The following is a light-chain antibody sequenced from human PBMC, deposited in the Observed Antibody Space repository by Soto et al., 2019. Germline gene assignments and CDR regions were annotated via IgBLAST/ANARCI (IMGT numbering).Light chain of an antibody. CDR2: GAS. Sequence: EIVLTQSPGTLSLSPGDRATLSCRASQSVSSSSIAWYHQQPGHAPRLVIFGASRRATGIPATFSGSGSGTDFTLTISRLEPEDFAVYYCQLYGDSPIYTFGQGTKLEMK. CDR3: QLYGDSPIYT. CDR1: QSVSSSS. V-gene: IGKV3-20*01. J-gene: IGKJ2*01.